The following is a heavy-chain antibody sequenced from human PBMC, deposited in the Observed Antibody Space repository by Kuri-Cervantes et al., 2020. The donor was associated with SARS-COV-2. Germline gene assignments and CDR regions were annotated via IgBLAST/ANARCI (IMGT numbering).Heavy chain of an antibody. Sequence: ETLSLTCAASGFTFNDYGMHWVRQAPGKGLEWVSSISSSSSYIYYADSVKGRFTISRDNAKNSLYLQMNGLRAEDTAVYYCAREYCSSTSCGYYGMDVWGQGTTVTASS. CDR1: GFTFNDYG. V-gene: IGHV3-21*01. CDR2: ISSSSSYI. J-gene: IGHJ6*02. D-gene: IGHD2-2*01. CDR3: AREYCSSTSCGYYGMDV.